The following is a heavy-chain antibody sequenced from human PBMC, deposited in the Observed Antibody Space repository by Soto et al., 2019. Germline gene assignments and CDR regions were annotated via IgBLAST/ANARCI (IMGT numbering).Heavy chain of an antibody. Sequence: SETLSLTCAVSGDSINSVDYYWSWIRQPPGKGLEWIGYVYYSGNTNYNPSLKSRVTISIDRSRKQFSLNLRSVTAGDTAVYYCARSPYSSMAVTQFDPWGLGTRVT. CDR1: GDSINSVDYY. J-gene: IGHJ5*02. CDR3: ARSPYSSMAVTQFDP. CDR2: VYYSGNT. D-gene: IGHD2-2*01. V-gene: IGHV4-61*08.